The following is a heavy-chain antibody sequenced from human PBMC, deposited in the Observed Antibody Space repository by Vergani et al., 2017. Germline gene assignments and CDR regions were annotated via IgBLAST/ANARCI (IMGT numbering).Heavy chain of an antibody. J-gene: IGHJ6*03. D-gene: IGHD3-10*01. CDR1: GGSISSYY. CDR3: AGGTYGLYYYYYMDV. Sequence: QVQLQESGPGLVKPSETLSLTCTVSGGSISSYYWSWIRQPPGKGLEWIGYIYYSGSTNYNPSLKSRVTISVDTSKNQFSLKLSSVTAADTAVYYCAGGTYGLYYYYYMDVWGKGP. V-gene: IGHV4-59*01. CDR2: IYYSGST.